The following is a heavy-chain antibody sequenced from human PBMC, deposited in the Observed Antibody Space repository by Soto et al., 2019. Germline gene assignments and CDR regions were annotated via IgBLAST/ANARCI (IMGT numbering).Heavy chain of an antibody. Sequence: PGGSLRLSCAASGFTFSSYWMSWVRQAPGKGLEWVANIKQDGSEKYYVDSVKGRFTISRDNAKNSLYLQMNSLRAEDTAVYYCARGIAVAGTYYYYGMDVWGQGTTVTVYS. J-gene: IGHJ6*02. CDR2: IKQDGSEK. V-gene: IGHV3-7*01. CDR3: ARGIAVAGTYYYYGMDV. D-gene: IGHD6-19*01. CDR1: GFTFSSYW.